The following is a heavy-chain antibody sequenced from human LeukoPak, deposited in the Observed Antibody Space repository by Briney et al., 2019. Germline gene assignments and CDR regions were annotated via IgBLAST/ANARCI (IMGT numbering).Heavy chain of an antibody. CDR3: ASSPYGSFDY. V-gene: IGHV3-30-3*01. Sequence: GGSLRLSCAVSGFIFSSSAMSWVRQAPGKGLEWVAVISYDGSNKYYADSVKGRFTISRDNSKNTLYLQMNSLRAEDTAVYYCASSPYGSFDYWGQGTLVTVSS. CDR2: ISYDGSNK. J-gene: IGHJ4*02. CDR1: GFIFSSSA. D-gene: IGHD6-19*01.